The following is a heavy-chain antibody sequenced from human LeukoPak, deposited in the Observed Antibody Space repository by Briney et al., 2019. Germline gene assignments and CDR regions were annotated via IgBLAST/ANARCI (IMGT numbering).Heavy chain of an antibody. CDR2: ISSSGSTI. J-gene: IGHJ4*02. Sequence: GGSLRLSCAASGFTFSDYYMSWIRQAPGKGLEWVSYISSSGSTIYYADSVKGRFTISRDNAKNSLYLQMNSLRAEDTAMYYCASLTDYGGNLDDYWGQGTLVTVSS. CDR3: ASLTDYGGNLDDY. D-gene: IGHD4-23*01. CDR1: GFTFSDYY. V-gene: IGHV3-11*01.